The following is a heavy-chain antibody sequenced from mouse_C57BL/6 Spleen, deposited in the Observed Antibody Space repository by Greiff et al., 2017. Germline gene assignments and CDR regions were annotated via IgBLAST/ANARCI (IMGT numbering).Heavy chain of an antibody. V-gene: IGHV1-54*01. D-gene: IGHD1-1*01. CDR3: ARKHYGSSSYYFDY. J-gene: IGHJ2*01. CDR1: GYAFTNYL. Sequence: QVQLQQSGAELVRPGPSVKVSCKASGYAFTNYLIEWVKQRPGQGLEWIGVINPGSGGTNYNEKFKGKATLTADKSSSTAYMQLSSLTSEDSAVYFCARKHYGSSSYYFDYWGQGTTLTVSS. CDR2: INPGSGGT.